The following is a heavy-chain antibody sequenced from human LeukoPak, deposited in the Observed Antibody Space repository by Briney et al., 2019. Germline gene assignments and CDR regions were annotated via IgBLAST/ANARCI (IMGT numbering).Heavy chain of an antibody. V-gene: IGHV3-23*01. Sequence: PGESLTLSCAASGFTFTNYAMSWVRQAPGKGLEWVSAIGGSGGGAYYADSVKGRFTISRDNCKNTLYLQMTGLRAEDTAIYYCAKTPETHYYDFSGYYYYFDYWGQGTLVTVSS. CDR1: GFTFTNYA. CDR3: AKTPETHYYDFSGYYYYFDY. D-gene: IGHD3-22*01. CDR2: IGGSGGGA. J-gene: IGHJ4*02.